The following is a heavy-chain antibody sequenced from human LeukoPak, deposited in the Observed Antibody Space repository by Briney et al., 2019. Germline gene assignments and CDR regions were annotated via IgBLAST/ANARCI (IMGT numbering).Heavy chain of an antibody. CDR2: IIPILGIA. D-gene: IGHD6-19*01. J-gene: IGHJ4*02. V-gene: IGHV1-69*04. CDR1: GGTFSSYA. Sequence: ASVKVSCKASGGTFSSYAISWVGQAPGQGLEWMGRIIPILGIANYAQKFQGRVTITADKSTSTAYMELSSLRSEDTAVYYCARESVAGPDFDYWGQGTLVTVSS. CDR3: ARESVAGPDFDY.